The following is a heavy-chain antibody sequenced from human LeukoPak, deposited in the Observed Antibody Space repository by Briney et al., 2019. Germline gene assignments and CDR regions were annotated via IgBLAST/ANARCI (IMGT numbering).Heavy chain of an antibody. J-gene: IGHJ6*02. CDR2: ISYDGSND. CDR3: ARKPYCSGGSCYRQHYYGMDV. CDR1: GFIFSNYA. Sequence: GGSLRLSCAASGFIFSNYAIHWVRQAPGKGLEWVAVISYDGSNDYYTDSVKGRFTISRDNSKNTVYLLMNSLRAEDTAVYYCARKPYCSGGSCYRQHYYGMDVWGQGTTVTVSS. D-gene: IGHD2-15*01. V-gene: IGHV3-30-3*01.